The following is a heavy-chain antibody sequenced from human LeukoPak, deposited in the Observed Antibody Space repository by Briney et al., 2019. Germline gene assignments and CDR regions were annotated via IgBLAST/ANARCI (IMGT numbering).Heavy chain of an antibody. CDR2: IKQDGSEK. D-gene: IGHD4-17*01. J-gene: IGHJ4*02. V-gene: IGHV3-7*03. CDR3: ARDRYGDPLFDY. Sequence: GGSLRLSCAASGFTFSSHWMSWVRQAPGKGLEWVANIKQDGSEKYYVDSVKGRFTISRDNAKNSLYLQMNSLRAEDTAVYYCARDRYGDPLFDYWGQGTLVTVSS. CDR1: GFTFSSHW.